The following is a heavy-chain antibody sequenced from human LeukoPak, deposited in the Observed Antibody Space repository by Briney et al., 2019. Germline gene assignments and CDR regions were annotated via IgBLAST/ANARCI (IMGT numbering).Heavy chain of an antibody. V-gene: IGHV3-23*01. J-gene: IGHJ3*02. Sequence: PGGSLRLSCTASGFTFGTYAMSWVRQAPGKGLDWVSAITGTGGTTYYADSVKGRFTISRDNSENTLYLQMNSLRAEDTAVYYCAKRGADSGGNSALVAFDIWGQGTMVTVSS. CDR3: AKRGADSGGNSALVAFDI. CDR2: ITGTGGTT. CDR1: GFTFGTYA. D-gene: IGHD4-23*01.